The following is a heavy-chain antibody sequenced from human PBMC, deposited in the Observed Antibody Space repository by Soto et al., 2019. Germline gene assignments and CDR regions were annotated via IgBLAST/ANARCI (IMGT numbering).Heavy chain of an antibody. V-gene: IGHV1-69*02. D-gene: IGHD1-26*01. CDR2: IIPILGIA. CDR3: ARGSPYSGSYFGSDY. Sequence: SVKVSCKASGGTFSSYTISWVRQAPGQGLEWMGRIIPILGIANYAQKFQGRVTITADKSTSTAYMELSSLRSEDTAVYYCARGSPYSGSYFGSDYWGQGTLVTVSS. CDR1: GGTFSSYT. J-gene: IGHJ4*02.